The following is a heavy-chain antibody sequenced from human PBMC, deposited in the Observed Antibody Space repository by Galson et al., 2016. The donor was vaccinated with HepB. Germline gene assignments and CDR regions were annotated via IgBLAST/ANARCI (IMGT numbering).Heavy chain of an antibody. Sequence: SVKVSCKASGYTFTSYGISWVRQAPGQGLEWMGWISGYNGNTNYAQKLQGRVTMTKDTSKGTAYMELRSLRSEDTAVYYCARDLCSVRSGGSCYFDFWGQGTLVTVSS. CDR3: ARDLCSVRSGGSCYFDF. CDR1: GYTFTSYG. CDR2: ISGYNGNT. D-gene: IGHD2-15*01. V-gene: IGHV1-18*01. J-gene: IGHJ4*02.